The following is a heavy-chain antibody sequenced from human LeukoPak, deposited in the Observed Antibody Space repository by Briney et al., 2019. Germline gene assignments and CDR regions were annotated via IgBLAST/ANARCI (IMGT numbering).Heavy chain of an antibody. D-gene: IGHD2-2*02. J-gene: IGHJ4*02. CDR2: INPSGDYT. Sequence: ASVKVSCKTSGYTLTGFYIHWVRQAPGQGLEWMGIINPSGDYTNYAQKFQGRVTMIGDTSTSTVFMELSSLRSEDTAVYYCARGECGTTSCYTDFDYWGQGTLVTVSS. V-gene: IGHV1-46*01. CDR3: ARGECGTTSCYTDFDY. CDR1: GYTLTGFY.